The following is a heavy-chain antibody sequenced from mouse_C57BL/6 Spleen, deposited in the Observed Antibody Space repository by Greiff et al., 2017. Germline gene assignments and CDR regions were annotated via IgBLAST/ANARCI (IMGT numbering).Heavy chain of an antibody. J-gene: IGHJ3*01. CDR1: GFTFSSYA. CDR2: ISDGGSYT. D-gene: IGHD1-1*01. V-gene: IGHV5-4*01. CDR3: AREGPFYYGSSTLFAY. Sequence: EVMLVESGGGLVKPGGSLKLSCAASGFTFSSYAMSWVRQTPEKRLEWVATISDGGSYTYYPDNVKGRFTISRDNAKNNLYLQMSHLKSEDTAMYYCAREGPFYYGSSTLFAYWGQGTLVTVSA.